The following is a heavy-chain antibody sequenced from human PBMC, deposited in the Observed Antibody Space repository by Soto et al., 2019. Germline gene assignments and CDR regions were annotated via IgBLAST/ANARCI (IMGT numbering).Heavy chain of an antibody. CDR3: ARALGKSGMDV. CDR1: GASVSSGSHY. D-gene: IGHD7-27*01. CDR2: ISSSGGT. V-gene: IGHV4-61*01. J-gene: IGHJ6*02. Sequence: QVQLQESGPGLVKPSETLSLTCTVSGASVSSGSHYWTWIRQPPGKGLEWIGYISSSGGTNYSPSLKSRDTISLDTSKNPFSLILSSVTAADTAVYYCARALGKSGMDVWGQGTTVTVSS.